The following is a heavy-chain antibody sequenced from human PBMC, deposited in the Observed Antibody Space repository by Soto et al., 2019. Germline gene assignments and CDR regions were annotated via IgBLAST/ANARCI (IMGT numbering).Heavy chain of an antibody. CDR1: GASTTSHS. V-gene: IGHV4-59*10. J-gene: IGHJ6*02. CDR2: VYARGAT. CDR3: ARSSGDDFFYYGMDV. D-gene: IGHD4-17*01. Sequence: SETLSPTCSVPGASTTSHSWSWIRQSAGEGLQWIGRVYARGATNYNPSLKSRVTISGDTSKNQFSLKLTSVTAADTAVYYCARSSGDDFFYYGMDVWGHGTTVTVSS.